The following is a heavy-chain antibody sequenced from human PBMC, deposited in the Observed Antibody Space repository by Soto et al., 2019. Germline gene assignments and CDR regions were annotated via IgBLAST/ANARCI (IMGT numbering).Heavy chain of an antibody. V-gene: IGHV3-74*01. J-gene: IGHJ4*02. CDR1: GFTFNIYW. D-gene: IGHD1-1*01. CDR2: IDNDGSAT. CDR3: ARDNWNSY. Sequence: EVQLVESGGGLVQPGGSLRLSCVASGFTFNIYWMHWVGQAPGKGLEWVSRIDNDGSATTYADSVKGRFTISRDNAKNMLFLQMNTLRVDDTAVYYCARDNWNSYWGQGTLVTVSS.